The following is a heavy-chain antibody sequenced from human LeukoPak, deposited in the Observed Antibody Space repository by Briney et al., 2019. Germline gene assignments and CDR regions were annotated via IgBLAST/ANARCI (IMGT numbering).Heavy chain of an antibody. D-gene: IGHD5-12*01. CDR3: TRGKGGYVNAFDI. V-gene: IGHV3-74*01. J-gene: IGHJ3*02. CDR2: IKSDGTST. CDR1: GFTFSSYW. Sequence: GGSLRLSCAASGFTFSSYWMHWVRHAPGKGLVWVSRIKSDGTSTSNADSVRGRFTISRDNAKNTLYLQMNSLRAEDTAVYYCTRGKGGYVNAFDIWGQGTMVTVSS.